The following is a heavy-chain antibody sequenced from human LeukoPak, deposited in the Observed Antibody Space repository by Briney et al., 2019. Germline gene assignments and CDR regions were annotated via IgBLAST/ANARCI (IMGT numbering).Heavy chain of an antibody. Sequence: GGSLRLSCAASGFTFSSYSMNWVRQAPGKGLEWVSSISSSSSYIYYADSVKGRFTISSDNAKNSLYLQMNSLRAEDTAVYYCARGQRTYYFDYWGQGTLVTVSS. CDR3: ARGQRTYYFDY. D-gene: IGHD3-16*01. J-gene: IGHJ4*02. CDR2: ISSSSSYI. V-gene: IGHV3-21*01. CDR1: GFTFSSYS.